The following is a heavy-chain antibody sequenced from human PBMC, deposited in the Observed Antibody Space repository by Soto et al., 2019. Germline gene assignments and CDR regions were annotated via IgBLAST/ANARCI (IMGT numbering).Heavy chain of an antibody. Sequence: SVKVSCKASGGTFSSYAISWVRQAPGQGLEWMGGIIPIFGTANYAQKFQGRVTITADESTSTAYMELSSLRSEDAAVYYCAGDSPYYYGMDVWGQGTTVTVSS. CDR1: GGTFSSYA. CDR2: IIPIFGTA. CDR3: AGDSPYYYGMDV. V-gene: IGHV1-69*13. J-gene: IGHJ6*02.